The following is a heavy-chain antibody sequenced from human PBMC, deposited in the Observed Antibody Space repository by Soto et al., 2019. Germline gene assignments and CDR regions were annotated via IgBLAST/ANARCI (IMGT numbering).Heavy chain of an antibody. Sequence: EAQLLESGGGLVQPGGSLRLSCAASGFTFSSYPMSWVPQAPGKGLKGVSGLRSSGDDGTTYYADSVKGRFTISRDNSKNTLFLQMNSLRAEDTAIYYCAKKVNSGSGSQYFDYWGQGTLVTVSS. CDR2: LRSSGDDGTT. V-gene: IGHV3-23*01. D-gene: IGHD3-10*01. CDR1: GFTFSSYP. CDR3: AKKVNSGSGSQYFDY. J-gene: IGHJ4*02.